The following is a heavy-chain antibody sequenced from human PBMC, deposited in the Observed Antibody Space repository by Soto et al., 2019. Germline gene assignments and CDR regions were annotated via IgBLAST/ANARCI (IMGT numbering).Heavy chain of an antibody. CDR1: GYTFTSYG. V-gene: IGHV1-18*04. CDR3: ARHHSAVAGTGWFDP. CDR2: ISAYNGNT. J-gene: IGHJ5*02. Sequence: QVQLVQSGAEVKKPGAAVKVSCKASGYTFTSYGISWVRQAPGQGLEWMGWISAYNGNTNNAQKLKRRVTMTTDTSTSTAYMEMRSLRSDDTAVYYCARHHSAVAGTGWFDPWGQGTLVTVS. D-gene: IGHD6-19*01.